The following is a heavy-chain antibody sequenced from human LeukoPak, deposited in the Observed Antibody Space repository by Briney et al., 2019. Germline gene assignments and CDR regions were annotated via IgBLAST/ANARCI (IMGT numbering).Heavy chain of an antibody. CDR2: IDYSGSP. V-gene: IGHV4-59*12. J-gene: IGHJ3*02. Sequence: SETLSLTCTVSGGSISSYYWSWIRQPPGKGLEWIGYIDYSGSPNYNPSLKSRGTISGDTSKNQFPLKLNSVTAADTAVYFCAKSGPAAGRPDAFDIWGQGTMVTVSS. D-gene: IGHD2-2*01. CDR3: AKSGPAAGRPDAFDI. CDR1: GGSISSYY.